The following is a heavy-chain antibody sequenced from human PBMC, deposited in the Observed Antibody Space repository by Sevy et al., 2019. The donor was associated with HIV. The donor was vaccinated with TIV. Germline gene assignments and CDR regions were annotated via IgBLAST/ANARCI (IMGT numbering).Heavy chain of an antibody. D-gene: IGHD2-21*02. J-gene: IGHJ4*02. CDR1: GGSFSGYY. CDR2: INHSGST. CDR3: ARDLGVCGGDCYSKYYFDY. Sequence: SETLSLTCAVYGGSFSGYYWSWIRQPPGKGLEWIGEINHSGSTNYNPSLKMRVTISVDTSKNQFSLKLSSVTAADTAVYYCARDLGVCGGDCYSKYYFDYWGQGTLVSVSS. V-gene: IGHV4-34*01.